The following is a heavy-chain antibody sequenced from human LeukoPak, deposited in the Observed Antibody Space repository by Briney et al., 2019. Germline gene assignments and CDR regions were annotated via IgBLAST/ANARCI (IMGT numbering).Heavy chain of an antibody. V-gene: IGHV3-21*04. CDR1: GFSFSDYS. D-gene: IGHD5/OR15-5a*01. CDR2: ITISSSII. J-gene: IGHJ4*02. Sequence: GGSLRLSCAASGFSFSDYSMNWVRQAPGKGLEWVSSITISSSIIYYADSVKGRFTISRDNSKNTVYLQMNSLRVEDTAVYYCARGDGVYVYWGQGTLVTVSS. CDR3: ARGDGVYVY.